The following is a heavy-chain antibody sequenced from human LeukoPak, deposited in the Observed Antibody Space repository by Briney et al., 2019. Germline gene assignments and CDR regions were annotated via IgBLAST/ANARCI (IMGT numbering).Heavy chain of an antibody. CDR3: ARYSSGYGN. Sequence: SGTLSLTCAVSGGSISSNNWWSWLRPPPGKGLEWIGDIHHSGSSNYNPSLNSRVTISVDRSKNQFSLNLSSVTAADTAVYYCARYSSGYGNWGQGTLVTVSS. CDR2: IHHSGSS. J-gene: IGHJ4*02. V-gene: IGHV4-4*02. CDR1: GGSISSNNW. D-gene: IGHD3-22*01.